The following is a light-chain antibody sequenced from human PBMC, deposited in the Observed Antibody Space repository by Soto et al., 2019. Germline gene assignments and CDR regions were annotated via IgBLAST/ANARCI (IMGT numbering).Light chain of an antibody. CDR1: QSVSSY. CDR2: DAS. CDR3: QQYNSYSRT. Sequence: EIDFPQSPAPLSLSPGERATLSCMASQSVSSYLAWYQQKPGQAPRLLIYDASNRATGIPARFSGSGSGTEFTLTISSLQPDDFATYYCQQYNSYSRTFGQGTKVDIK. J-gene: IGKJ1*01. V-gene: IGKV3-11*01.